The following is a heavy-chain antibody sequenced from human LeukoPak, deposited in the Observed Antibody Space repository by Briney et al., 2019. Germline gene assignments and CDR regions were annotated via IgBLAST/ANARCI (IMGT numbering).Heavy chain of an antibody. CDR3: ARDQYYYGSGSYGLDY. CDR1: GGSISSYY. J-gene: IGHJ4*02. CDR2: IYTSGST. V-gene: IGHV4-4*07. D-gene: IGHD3-10*01. Sequence: SSETLSLTCTVSGGSISSYYWSWIRQPAGKGLEWIGRIYTSGSTNYNPSLKSRVTMSVDTSKNQFSLKLSSVTAADTAVYYCARDQYYYGSGSYGLDYWGQGTLVTVSS.